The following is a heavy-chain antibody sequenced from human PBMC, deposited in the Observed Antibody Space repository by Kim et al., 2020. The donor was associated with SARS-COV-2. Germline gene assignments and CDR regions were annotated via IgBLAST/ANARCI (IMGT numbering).Heavy chain of an antibody. CDR3: ARRDGYSKMDY. CDR2: T. V-gene: IGHV5-51*01. D-gene: IGHD5-18*01. Sequence: TSYTPTRQGQVTIDTDKSINTAHLQWSSLQASDTAMYYCARRDGYSKMDYWGQGTLVTVSS. J-gene: IGHJ4*02.